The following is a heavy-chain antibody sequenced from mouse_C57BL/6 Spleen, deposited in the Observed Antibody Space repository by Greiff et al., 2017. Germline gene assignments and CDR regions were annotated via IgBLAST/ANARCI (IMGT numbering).Heavy chain of an antibody. D-gene: IGHD2-3*01. J-gene: IGHJ3*01. CDR2: IDPEDGDT. V-gene: IGHV14-1*01. CDR1: GFNFKDYY. Sequence: EVQLQQSGAELVRPGASVKLSCTASGFNFKDYYMHWVKQRPEQGLEWIGRIDPEDGDTEYAAKFQGKATMTADTSSNTAYLQLSSLTSEDTAVYYCTTNYDDYYEAYWGQGTLVTVSA. CDR3: TTNYDDYYEAY.